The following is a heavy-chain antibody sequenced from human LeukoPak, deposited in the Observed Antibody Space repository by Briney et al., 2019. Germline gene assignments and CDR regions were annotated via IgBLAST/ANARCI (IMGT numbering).Heavy chain of an antibody. CDR1: GGTFSSYA. CDR3: AGRSVVVTAIRYYFDY. V-gene: IGHV1-69*05. J-gene: IGHJ4*02. D-gene: IGHD2-21*02. Sequence: VKVSCKASGGTFSSYAISWVRQAPGQGLEWMGGIIPTFGTANYAQKFQGRVTITTDESTSTAYMELSSLRSEDTAVYYCAGRSVVVTAIRYYFDYWGQGTLVTVSS. CDR2: IIPTFGTA.